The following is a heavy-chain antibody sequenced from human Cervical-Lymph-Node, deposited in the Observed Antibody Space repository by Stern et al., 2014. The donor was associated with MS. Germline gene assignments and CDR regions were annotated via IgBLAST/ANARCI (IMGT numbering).Heavy chain of an antibody. CDR3: ARARVGDYARSPHLDS. Sequence: EVQLVASGGGLVKPGESLRLSCDASGFTFSHYSINWVRQAPGKGLEWISSISTNPAHAYYADSVEGRFTISRDSAKDSVSLHMVSLRAGDTAVYYCARARVGDYARSPHLDSWGQGTLVTVSS. CDR1: GFTFSHYS. D-gene: IGHD4-17*01. J-gene: IGHJ4*02. CDR2: ISTNPAHA. V-gene: IGHV3-21*01.